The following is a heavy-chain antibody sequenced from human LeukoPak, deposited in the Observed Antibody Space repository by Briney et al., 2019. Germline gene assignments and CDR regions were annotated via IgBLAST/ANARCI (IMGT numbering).Heavy chain of an antibody. Sequence: PWGSLILSCSASGFTFISYSMNWVRQAPGKGLEWVSSISCSSSYIYYADSVKGRFTISRDNAKNSLYLQMNSLRAEDTAVYYCARDHPKVIVGATSASDYWGQGTLVTVSS. V-gene: IGHV3-21*01. CDR2: ISCSSSYI. CDR3: ARDHPKVIVGATSASDY. J-gene: IGHJ4*02. D-gene: IGHD1-26*01. CDR1: GFTFISYS.